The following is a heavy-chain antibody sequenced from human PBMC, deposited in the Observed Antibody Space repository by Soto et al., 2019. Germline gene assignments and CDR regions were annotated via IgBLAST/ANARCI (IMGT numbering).Heavy chain of an antibody. V-gene: IGHV4-34*09. J-gene: IGHJ5*02. D-gene: IGHD2-2*01. CDR2: INHSGSA. Sequence: SETLSLTCDVYGGTFSGYSWTWIRQTPGKGLQRIGQINHSGSANYNPSLKSRVTISVDTSKNQFSLKLTSVTAADTAVYYCARVRGNQLLGWFDPWGQGTLVTVSS. CDR1: GGTFSGYS. CDR3: ARVRGNQLLGWFDP.